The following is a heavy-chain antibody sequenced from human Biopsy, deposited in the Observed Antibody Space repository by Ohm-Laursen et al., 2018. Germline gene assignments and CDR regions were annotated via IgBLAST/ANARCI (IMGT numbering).Heavy chain of an antibody. CDR2: ISFDGSDQ. D-gene: IGHD6-13*01. V-gene: IGHV3-30*18. CDR1: GFTFRTYG. CDR3: VKDRGAAGTDYYYGMDV. Sequence: SLRLSCAASGFTFRTYGMHRVRLAPGKGLEWVAVISFDGSDQKYADSVKGRFTISRDNSKNTLYLQMNSLRAEDTAVFYCVKDRGAAGTDYYYGMDVWGQGTTVTVSS. J-gene: IGHJ6*02.